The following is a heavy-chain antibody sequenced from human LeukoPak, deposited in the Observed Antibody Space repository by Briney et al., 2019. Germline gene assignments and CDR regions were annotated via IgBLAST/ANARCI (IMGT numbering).Heavy chain of an antibody. J-gene: IGHJ4*02. CDR3: ARAWGGYDSHFDY. Sequence: ASVKVSCKASGGTFSSYAISWVRQAPGQGLEWMGGIIPIFGIANYAQKFQGRVTITADKSTSTAYMELSSLRSEDTAVYYCARAWGGYDSHFDYWGQGTLVTVSS. V-gene: IGHV1-69*10. D-gene: IGHD5-12*01. CDR1: GGTFSSYA. CDR2: IIPIFGIA.